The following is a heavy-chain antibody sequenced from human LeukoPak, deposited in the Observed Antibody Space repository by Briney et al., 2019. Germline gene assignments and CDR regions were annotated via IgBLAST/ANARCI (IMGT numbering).Heavy chain of an antibody. CDR1: GFTFSGYE. CDR3: ARVENPHYFDY. Sequence: PGGSLRLSCAASGFTFSGYEMNWVRQAPGKGLEWISYICGRGKTIYYADSVKGRFTISRDNAKNSLYLQMNSPRAEDTAVYYCARVENPHYFDYWGQGTLVTVSS. CDR2: ICGRGKTI. J-gene: IGHJ4*02. D-gene: IGHD1-1*01. V-gene: IGHV3-48*03.